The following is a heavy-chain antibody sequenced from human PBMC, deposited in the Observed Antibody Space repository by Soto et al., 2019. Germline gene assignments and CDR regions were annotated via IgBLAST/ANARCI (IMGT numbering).Heavy chain of an antibody. V-gene: IGHV4-34*01. CDR3: ARKIVRYCSGGSCYYFDY. CDR1: GGSFSGYY. CDR2: INHSGST. D-gene: IGHD2-15*01. J-gene: IGHJ4*02. Sequence: SETLSLTCAVYGGSFSGYYWSWIRQPPGKGLEWIGEINHSGSTNYNPSLKSRVTISVDTSKNQFSLKLSSVTAADTAVYYCARKIVRYCSGGSCYYFDYWGQGTLVTVSS.